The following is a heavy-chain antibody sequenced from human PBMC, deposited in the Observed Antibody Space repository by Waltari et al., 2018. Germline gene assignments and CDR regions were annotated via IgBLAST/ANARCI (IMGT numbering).Heavy chain of an antibody. Sequence: QVQLVESGGGVVQPGRSLRLSCAASGFTFSSSGRHWVRQAPGKGLEWVAVIWYDGSNKYYADSVKGRFTISRDNSKNTLYLQMNSLRAEDTTVYYCARAPSLYPALDYWGQGTLVTVSS. CDR2: IWYDGSNK. D-gene: IGHD2-2*02. V-gene: IGHV3-33*01. CDR3: ARAPSLYPALDY. CDR1: GFTFSSSG. J-gene: IGHJ4*02.